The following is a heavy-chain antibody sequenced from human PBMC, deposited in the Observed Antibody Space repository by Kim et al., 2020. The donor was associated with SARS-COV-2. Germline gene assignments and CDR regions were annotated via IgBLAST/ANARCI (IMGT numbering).Heavy chain of an antibody. CDR1: GYTFTGYY. CDR3: ARASPYSGSYYVWFDP. V-gene: IGHV1-2*04. J-gene: IGHJ5*02. Sequence: ASVKVSCKASGYTFTGYYMHWVRQAPGQGLEWMGWINPNSGGTNYAQKFQGWVTMTRDTSISTAYMELSRLRSDDTAVYYCARASPYSGSYYVWFDPWGQGTLVTVSS. D-gene: IGHD1-26*01. CDR2: INPNSGGT.